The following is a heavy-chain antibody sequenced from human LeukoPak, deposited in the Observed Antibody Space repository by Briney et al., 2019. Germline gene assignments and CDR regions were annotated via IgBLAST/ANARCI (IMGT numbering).Heavy chain of an antibody. J-gene: IGHJ4*02. CDR2: IYSGGSA. D-gene: IGHD3-16*01. CDR3: AREVANPYYFDH. Sequence: GSLRLSCSASGFTVSNNYMSWVRQAPGEGLEWVSVIYSGGSAYYADSVRGRFTISRDNSKNTLYLQMNSLRAEDTAVYYCAREVANPYYFDHWGPGTPVTVSS. CDR1: GFTVSNNY. V-gene: IGHV3-53*01.